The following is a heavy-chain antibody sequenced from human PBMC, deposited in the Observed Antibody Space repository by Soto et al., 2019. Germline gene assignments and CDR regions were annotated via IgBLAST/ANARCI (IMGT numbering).Heavy chain of an antibody. D-gene: IGHD3-3*01. J-gene: IGHJ4*02. CDR1: GASISDGDYY. CDR3: ASGRFLDC. Sequence: QVQLQESGPGLVKPSQHLSLTCSVSGASISDGDYYWTWIRQSPARGLEWIGYVYYSGSTYYNTSLQSRVTISSATSINYYTLKLNSVTVADTAVYFCASGRFLDCWGQGILVTVSS. V-gene: IGHV4-30-4*01. CDR2: VYYSGST.